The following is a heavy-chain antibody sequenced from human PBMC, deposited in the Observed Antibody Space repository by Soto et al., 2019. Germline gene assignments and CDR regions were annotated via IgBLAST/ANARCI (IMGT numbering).Heavy chain of an antibody. J-gene: IGHJ6*02. CDR1: GGSFSGYY. CDR2: INHSGST. V-gene: IGHV4-34*01. Sequence: SETLSLTCAAYGGSFSGYYWSWIRQPPGKGLEWIGEINHSGSTNYNPSLKSRVTISVDTSKNQFSLKLSSVTAADTAVYYCARVSGIYYGMDVWGQGTTVTVSS. D-gene: IGHD3-10*01. CDR3: ARVSGIYYGMDV.